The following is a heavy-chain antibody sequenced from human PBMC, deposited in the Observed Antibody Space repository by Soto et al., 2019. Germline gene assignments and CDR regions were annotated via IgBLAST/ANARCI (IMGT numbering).Heavy chain of an antibody. Sequence: PSGTLSLTCTVSGGSISSYYWSWIRQPPGKGLEWIGYIYYSGSTNYNPSLKSRVTISVDTSKNQFSLKLSSVTAADTAVYYCARQQWLVLNAFDIWGQGTMVTVSS. CDR3: ARQQWLVLNAFDI. CDR2: IYYSGST. D-gene: IGHD6-19*01. V-gene: IGHV4-59*01. J-gene: IGHJ3*02. CDR1: GGSISSYY.